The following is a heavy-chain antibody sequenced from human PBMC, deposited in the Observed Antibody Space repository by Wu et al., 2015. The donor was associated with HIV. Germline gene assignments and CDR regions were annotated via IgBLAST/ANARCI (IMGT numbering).Heavy chain of an antibody. D-gene: IGHD2-2*01. CDR3: ARDGTYCSSTSCSAHYYGMDV. J-gene: IGHJ6*02. CDR1: GGDFSRDA. CDR2: IIPIFETP. Sequence: QVQLVQSGAEVKKPGSSVKVSCKASGGDFSRDAISWVRQAPGQGLEWMGMIIPIFETPNYAQKFQDRVTITTDESTITVYIELNSLRSEDSAVYYCARDGTYCSSTSCSAHYYGMDVWGQGTTVTVSS. V-gene: IGHV1-69*05.